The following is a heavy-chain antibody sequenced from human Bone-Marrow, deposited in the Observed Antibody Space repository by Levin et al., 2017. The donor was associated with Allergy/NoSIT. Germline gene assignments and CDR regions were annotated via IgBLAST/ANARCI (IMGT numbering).Heavy chain of an antibody. V-gene: IGHV3-30*04. CDR3: ASDRGYDILTSLYDHGMDV. CDR1: GFTFSSYA. CDR2: ISYDGSNK. J-gene: IGHJ6*02. D-gene: IGHD3-9*01. Sequence: GGSLRLSCAASGFTFSSYAMHWVRQAPGKGLEWVAVISYDGSNKYYADSVKGRFTISRDNSKNTLYLQMNSLRAEDTAVYYCASDRGYDILTSLYDHGMDVWGQGTTVTVSS.